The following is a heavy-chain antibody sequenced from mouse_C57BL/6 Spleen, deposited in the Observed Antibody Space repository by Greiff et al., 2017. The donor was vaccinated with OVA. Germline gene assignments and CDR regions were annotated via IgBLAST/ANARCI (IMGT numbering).Heavy chain of an antibody. J-gene: IGHJ1*03. CDR3: ARPGTRYFDV. Sequence: QVQLQQPGAELVRPGTSVKLSCKASGYTFTSYWMHWVKQRPGQGLEWIGVIDPSDNYTNYNQKFKGKATLTVDTSSSTAYMQLSSLTSEDSAVYYCARPGTRYFDVWGTGTTVTVSS. D-gene: IGHD3-3*01. CDR1: GYTFTSYW. CDR2: IDPSDNYT. V-gene: IGHV1-59*01.